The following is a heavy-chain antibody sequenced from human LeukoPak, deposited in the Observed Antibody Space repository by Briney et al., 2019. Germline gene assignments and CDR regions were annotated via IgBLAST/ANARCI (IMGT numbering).Heavy chain of an antibody. Sequence: GGSLRLSCAASGFTFSSYAMSWVRQAPGKGLEWVSGIGGSGGNTYYAGSVKGRFTISRDNSKSTLFLQMNSLRAEDTALYCCAKRIVGAPYAFDIWGQGTMVTVSS. V-gene: IGHV3-23*01. CDR2: IGGSGGNT. CDR3: AKRIVGAPYAFDI. CDR1: GFTFSSYA. D-gene: IGHD1-26*01. J-gene: IGHJ3*02.